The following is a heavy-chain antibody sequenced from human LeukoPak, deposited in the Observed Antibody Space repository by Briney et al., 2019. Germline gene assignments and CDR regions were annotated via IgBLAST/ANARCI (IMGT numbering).Heavy chain of an antibody. CDR1: GYTFTGYY. CDR2: INPSGGST. CDR3: ARDHATIGKYDY. V-gene: IGHV1-46*01. Sequence: VASVKVSCTASGYTFTGYYMHWVRQAPGQGLEWMGTINPSGGSTTYAQKFQGRVTMTRDTSTRTVYMELRNLRSEDTAVYYCARDHATIGKYDYWGQGTLVTVSS. D-gene: IGHD3-9*01. J-gene: IGHJ4*02.